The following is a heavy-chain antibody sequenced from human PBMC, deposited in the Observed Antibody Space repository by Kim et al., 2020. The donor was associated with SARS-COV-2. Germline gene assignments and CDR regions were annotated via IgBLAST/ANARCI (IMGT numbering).Heavy chain of an antibody. V-gene: IGHV3-11*06. CDR3: ARHDYVWGSYRYSSLFDY. J-gene: IGHJ4*02. Sequence: KRRFTISRDNAKNSLYLQMNSLIAEDTAVYYCARHDYVWGSYRYSSLFDYWGQGTLVTVSS. D-gene: IGHD3-16*02.